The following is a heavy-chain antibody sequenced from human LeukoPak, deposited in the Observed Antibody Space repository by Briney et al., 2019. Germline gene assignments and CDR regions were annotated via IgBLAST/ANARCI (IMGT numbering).Heavy chain of an antibody. D-gene: IGHD3-3*01. CDR2: IKQDGSEA. Sequence: PGGSLRLSCAASGFTFSNHWMSWVRQAPGKGLEWVANIKQDGSEAYDGDSVRGRFTISRDNAKNSLYLQMNSLRAEYTAVYYCARVEWMGRMDYWGQGTLITVSS. CDR3: ARVEWMGRMDY. V-gene: IGHV3-7*04. CDR1: GFTFSNHW. J-gene: IGHJ4*02.